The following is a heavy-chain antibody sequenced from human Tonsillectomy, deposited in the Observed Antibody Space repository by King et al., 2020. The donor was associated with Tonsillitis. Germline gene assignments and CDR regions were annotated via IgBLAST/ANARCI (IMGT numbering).Heavy chain of an antibody. CDR2: ISYDGSNK. CDR3: ATLAAAGSAVDY. V-gene: IGHV3-30*04. Sequence: VQLVESGGGVVQPGRSLRLSCAASGFTFSSYAMHWVRQAPGKGLEWVAVISYDGSNKYYEDSVKGRFTISRDNSKTTLYLQMNSLRAEDTAVYYCATLAAAGSAVDYWGQGTLVTVSS. J-gene: IGHJ4*02. CDR1: GFTFSSYA. D-gene: IGHD6-13*01.